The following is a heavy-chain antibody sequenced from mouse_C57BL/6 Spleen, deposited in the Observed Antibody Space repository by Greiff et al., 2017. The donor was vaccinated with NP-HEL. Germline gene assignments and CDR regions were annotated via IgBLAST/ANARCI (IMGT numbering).Heavy chain of an antibody. J-gene: IGHJ2*01. CDR2: INPSSGYT. D-gene: IGHD1-1*01. V-gene: IGHV1-7*01. Sequence: QVQLQQSGAELAKPGASVKLSCKASGYTFTSYWMHWVKQRPGQGLEWIGYINPSSGYTKSNQKFKDKATLTADKSSSTAYMQLSSLTNEDSAVYYCARTITTVVGGPYFDYWGQGTTLTVSS. CDR3: ARTITTVVGGPYFDY. CDR1: GYTFTSYW.